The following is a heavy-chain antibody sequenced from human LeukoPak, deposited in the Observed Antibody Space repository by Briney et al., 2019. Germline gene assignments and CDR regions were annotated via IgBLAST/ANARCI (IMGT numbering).Heavy chain of an antibody. D-gene: IGHD1-14*01. Sequence: PGGSLRLSCAASGFTFSSYAMSWVRQAPGKGLEWVSAISGSGGSTYYADSVKGRFTISRDNAKNSLYLQLNSVRDEDTAVYYCERGFNRAFDFWGQGTLVTVSS. V-gene: IGHV3-23*01. J-gene: IGHJ4*02. CDR2: ISGSGGST. CDR1: GFTFSSYA. CDR3: ERGFNRAFDF.